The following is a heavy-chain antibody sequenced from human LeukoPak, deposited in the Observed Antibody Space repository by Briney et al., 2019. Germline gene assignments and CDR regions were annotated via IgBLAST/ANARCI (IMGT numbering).Heavy chain of an antibody. CDR1: GFTFSSYS. CDR3: AREDYDFWSGYFITPDYYYYYGMDV. J-gene: IGHJ6*02. D-gene: IGHD3-3*01. CDR2: ISSSSSYI. Sequence: PGGSLRLSCAASGFTFSSYSMNWVHQAPGKGLEWVSSISSSSSYIYYADSVKGRFTISRDNAKNSLYLQMSSLRAEDTAVYYCAREDYDFWSGYFITPDYYYYYGMDVWGQGTTVTVSS. V-gene: IGHV3-21*01.